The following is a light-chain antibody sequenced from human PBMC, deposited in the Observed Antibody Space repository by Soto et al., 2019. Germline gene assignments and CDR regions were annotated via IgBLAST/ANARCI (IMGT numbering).Light chain of an antibody. CDR3: QRSYSLPVT. CDR1: QSISSY. CDR2: AAS. V-gene: IGKV1-39*01. J-gene: IGKJ5*01. Sequence: DIQMTQSPSSLSASVGDRVTITCRASQSISSYLNWYYQKPGKAPKLLIFAASSLQSGVPSRFSGSESGTDFTLSISSLQPEDSAKYYCQRSYSLPVTFGQGTRLEIK.